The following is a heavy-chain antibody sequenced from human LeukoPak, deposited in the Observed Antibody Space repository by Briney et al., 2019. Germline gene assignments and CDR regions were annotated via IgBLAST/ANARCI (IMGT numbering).Heavy chain of an antibody. CDR2: INPNSGGT. D-gene: IGHD6-13*01. CDR3: ARSAVHDAFDI. J-gene: IGHJ3*02. CDR1: RYTFTGYY. Sequence: GASVKVSCKASRYTFTGYYMHWVRQAPGQGLEWMGWINPNSGGTNYAQKFQGRVTMTRDTSISTAYMDLSRLRSDDTAVYYCARSAVHDAFDIWGQGTMVTVSS. V-gene: IGHV1-2*02.